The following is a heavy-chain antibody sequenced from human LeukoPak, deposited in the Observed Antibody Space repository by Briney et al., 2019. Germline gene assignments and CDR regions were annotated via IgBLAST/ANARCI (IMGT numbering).Heavy chain of an antibody. V-gene: IGHV1-69*06. J-gene: IGHJ6*03. CDR2: IIPIFGTA. D-gene: IGHD4-17*01. Sequence: SVKVSCKASGYTFTSYAMNWVRQAPGQGLEWMGGIIPIFGTANYAQKFQGRVTITADKSTSTAYMELSSLRSEDTAVYYCASTTTVTPNYYYYYMDVWGKGTTVTVSS. CDR1: GYTFTSYA. CDR3: ASTTTVTPNYYYYYMDV.